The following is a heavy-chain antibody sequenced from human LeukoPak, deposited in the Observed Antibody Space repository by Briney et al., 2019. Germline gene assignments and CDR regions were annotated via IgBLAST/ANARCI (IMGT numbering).Heavy chain of an antibody. D-gene: IGHD3-22*01. CDR2: ISGSGGST. CDR3: AKSRLTGLHDYYDSSGYGVTNDY. V-gene: IGHV3-23*01. Sequence: GGSLRLSCAVSGFTFSSYAMSWVREAPGRGREWVSAISGSGGSTYYTDSVKCQFTISRDNSKNTLYLQMNSLRAEDTAVYYCAKSRLTGLHDYYDSSGYGVTNDYWGQGTLVTVSS. J-gene: IGHJ4*02. CDR1: GFTFSSYA.